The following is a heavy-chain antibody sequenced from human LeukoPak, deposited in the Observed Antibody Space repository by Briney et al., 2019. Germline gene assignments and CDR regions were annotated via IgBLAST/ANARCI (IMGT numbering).Heavy chain of an antibody. J-gene: IGHJ4*02. D-gene: IGHD6-6*01. V-gene: IGHV1-2*02. CDR2: INYYRGGT. CDR3: ARATGNVPRQD. CDR1: GFSFSDYY. Sequence: ASVKVSCLASGFSFSDYYIHWVRQAPGEGLEWMGWINYYRGGTSYAKKFQGRVARTGDTSMSTAYMEVSSLRSDDTAVYYCARATGNVPRQDWGQGTLVTVSS.